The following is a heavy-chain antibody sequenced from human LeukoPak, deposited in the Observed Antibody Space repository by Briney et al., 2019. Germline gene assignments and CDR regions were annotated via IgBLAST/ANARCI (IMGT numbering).Heavy chain of an antibody. CDR2: IKQDGSEK. CDR1: GFTFSSYW. D-gene: IGHD3-22*01. V-gene: IGHV3-7*01. Sequence: GGSLRLSCAASGFTFSSYWMSWVRQAPGKGLEWVANIKQDGSEKYYVDSVKGRFTISRDNAKNSLYLQMNSLRAEDTAVYYCARDGIVVPPSPYYYYGMDVWGQGTTVTVSS. J-gene: IGHJ6*02. CDR3: ARDGIVVPPSPYYYYGMDV.